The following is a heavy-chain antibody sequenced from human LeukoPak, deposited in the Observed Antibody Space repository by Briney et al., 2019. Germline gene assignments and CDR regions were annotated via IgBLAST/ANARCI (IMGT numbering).Heavy chain of an antibody. Sequence: PGGSLRLSCVASGFTLSRHWMHWVRHAPGKGLVWVPRFSSEGTATTYADSVKGRFTMSSDNAKNTLYLQMNSLGAEDTAVYYCTRDSSRDGLDIWGRGTMVTVSS. V-gene: IGHV3-74*01. CDR2: FSSEGTAT. CDR1: GFTLSRHW. CDR3: TRDSSRDGLDI. J-gene: IGHJ3*02.